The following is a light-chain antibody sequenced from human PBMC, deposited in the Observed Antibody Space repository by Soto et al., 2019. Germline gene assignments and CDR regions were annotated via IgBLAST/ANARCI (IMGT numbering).Light chain of an antibody. V-gene: IGKV1-39*01. Sequence: DIQMTQSPSSLSASVGDRVTITCRASQSISSFLNWYQQKPGKAPNLLIYAASSLQSGVPSRFSGGGSGTDFTLTISSLQPEDFATYYCQQSYSTPPYTFGQGTKLDIK. CDR2: AAS. J-gene: IGKJ2*01. CDR3: QQSYSTPPYT. CDR1: QSISSF.